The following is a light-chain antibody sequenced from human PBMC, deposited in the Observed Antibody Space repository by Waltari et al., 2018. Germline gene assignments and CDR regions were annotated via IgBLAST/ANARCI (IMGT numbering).Light chain of an antibody. Sequence: DIVMTQSPDSLAVSLGERATINCTSSQSVLYSSNNKNSLAWYQQKPGQPPKLLIYGNVHRPSGVPDRFSGSQSGTTASLAITGLQAEDEADYYCQSYDSLSDPYVFGTGT. CDR1: QSVLYSSNNKNS. J-gene: IGKJ3*01. CDR3: QSYDSLSDPYV. V-gene: IGKV4-1*01. CDR2: GN.